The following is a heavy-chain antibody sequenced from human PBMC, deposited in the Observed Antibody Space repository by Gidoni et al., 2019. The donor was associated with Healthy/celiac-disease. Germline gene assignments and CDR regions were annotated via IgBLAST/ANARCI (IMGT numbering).Heavy chain of an antibody. J-gene: IGHJ6*02. D-gene: IGHD6-13*01. V-gene: IGHV3-11*01. Sequence: QVQPVESGGGLVKPGGSLRLYCAASGFTLGDYYRRWIRQAPGKGLVWVSYISSRGSTIYYADSVKGRFTISRDNAKNSLYLQMNSLRAEDTAVYYCARELDLAAAGVYYYGMDVWGQGTTVTVSS. CDR2: ISSRGSTI. CDR3: ARELDLAAAGVYYYGMDV. CDR1: GFTLGDYY.